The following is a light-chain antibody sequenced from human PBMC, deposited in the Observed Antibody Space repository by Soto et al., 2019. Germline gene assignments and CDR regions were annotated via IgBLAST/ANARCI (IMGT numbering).Light chain of an antibody. V-gene: IGKV1-27*01. CDR3: QSYNNVLT. CDR2: AAS. Sequence: DIQMTQSPSSLSASVGDRVTITCRASQDISNSLAWYQQKPGKVPKLLIYAASTLQSGVPARFSGSGSGTDFTLTISSLQPEDVATYYCQSYNNVLTFGGGTKVEIK. CDR1: QDISNS. J-gene: IGKJ4*01.